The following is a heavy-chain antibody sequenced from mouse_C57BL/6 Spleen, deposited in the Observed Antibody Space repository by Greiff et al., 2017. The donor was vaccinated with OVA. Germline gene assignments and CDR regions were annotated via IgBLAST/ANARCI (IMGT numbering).Heavy chain of an antibody. CDR3: ARWGNLGSPS. J-gene: IGHJ4*01. Sequence: QVQLQQPGAELVMPGASVKLSCKASGYTFTSYWMHWVKQRPGQGLEWIGEIDPSDSYTNYNQKFKGKSTLTVDKSSSTAYMQLSSLTSEDSALYYCARWGNLGSPSWGQGTSVTVSS. D-gene: IGHD1-1*02. V-gene: IGHV1-69*01. CDR1: GYTFTSYW. CDR2: IDPSDSYT.